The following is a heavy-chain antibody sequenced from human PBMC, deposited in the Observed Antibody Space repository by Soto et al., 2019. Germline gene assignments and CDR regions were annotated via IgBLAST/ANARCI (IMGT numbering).Heavy chain of an antibody. CDR3: ARDGIHLRYGMEV. CDR1: GGAFIDYS. V-gene: IGHV4-34*01. J-gene: IGHJ6*02. Sequence: QVQLHQWGAGLLNPSETLSLTCAVSGGAFIDYSWSWIRQFPGRGLEWIGAITHSGSPNYNPSLTSRIAMSVDTSKRQFSLKMSAVTAADTAVYYCARDGIHLRYGMEVWGPGTMVTAAS. CDR2: ITHSGSP. D-gene: IGHD5-18*01.